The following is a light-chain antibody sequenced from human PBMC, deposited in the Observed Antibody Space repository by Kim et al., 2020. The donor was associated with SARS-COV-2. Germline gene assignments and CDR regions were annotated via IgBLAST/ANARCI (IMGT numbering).Light chain of an antibody. V-gene: IGLV1-44*01. J-gene: IGLJ2*01. CDR3: AVWDDSLNGVV. CDR1: RSNIGSNS. CDR2: RDD. Sequence: GQRVTISGSGSRSNIGSNSVNWYQQLPGTAPKLLIYRDDERPSGVPDRFSGSKSGASASVAISGLQSEDEADYYCAVWDDSLNGVVFGGGTQLTVL.